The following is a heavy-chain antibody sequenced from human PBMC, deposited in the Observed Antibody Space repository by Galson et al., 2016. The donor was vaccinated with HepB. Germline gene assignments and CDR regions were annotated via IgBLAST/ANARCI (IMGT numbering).Heavy chain of an antibody. V-gene: IGHV4-59*01. Sequence: SETLSLTCTVSGGSISSYYWSWIRQPPGKGLEWIGCFFAGGSSIYNPSLKSRVDISGDPSKNFISLRLTFVTAADTAMYYCARPRRDSAIDAFDLWGQGTPVTVSS. CDR1: GGSISSYY. CDR3: ARPRRDSAIDAFDL. J-gene: IGHJ3*01. D-gene: IGHD2-21*02. CDR2: FFAGGSS.